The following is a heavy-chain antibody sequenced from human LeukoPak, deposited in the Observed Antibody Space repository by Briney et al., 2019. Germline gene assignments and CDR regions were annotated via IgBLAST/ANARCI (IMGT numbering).Heavy chain of an antibody. CDR2: INTNTGNP. Sequence: ASVKVSYKASGYTFTSYAMNWVRQAPGQGLEWMGWINTNTGNPTYAQGFTGRFVFSLDTSVSTAYLQISSLKAEDTAVYYCARPLEMAQSSGFDYWGQGTLVTVSS. CDR1: GYTFTSYA. J-gene: IGHJ4*02. V-gene: IGHV7-4-1*02. D-gene: IGHD5-24*01. CDR3: ARPLEMAQSSGFDY.